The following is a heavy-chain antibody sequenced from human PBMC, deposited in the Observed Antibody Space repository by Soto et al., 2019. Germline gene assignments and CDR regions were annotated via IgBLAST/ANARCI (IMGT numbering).Heavy chain of an antibody. Sequence: SETLSLTCTVSGGSISSGDYYWSWIRQPPGKGLEWIGYIYYSGSTYYNPSLKSRVTISVDTSKNQFSLKLSSVTAADTAVYYCARDDSGYAFPYYYGMDVWGQGTTVTVS. CDR2: IYYSGST. CDR3: ARDDSGYAFPYYYGMDV. J-gene: IGHJ6*02. D-gene: IGHD5-12*01. V-gene: IGHV4-30-4*01. CDR1: GGSISSGDYY.